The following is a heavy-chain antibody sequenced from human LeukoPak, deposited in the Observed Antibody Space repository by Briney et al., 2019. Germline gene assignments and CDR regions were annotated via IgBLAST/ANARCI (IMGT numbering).Heavy chain of an antibody. CDR1: GFTFSSYW. CDR3: ARDTGGGYSCYDC. J-gene: IGHJ4*02. D-gene: IGHD5-18*01. Sequence: GGTLRLFRAASGFTFSSYWMTWMRQAPGKGREGGANIKQDGSEKYYVDSVKGRFTISRDNAKNSLYLQMNSLRAEDTAVYYCARDTGGGYSCYDCWGQGTLVTVSS. V-gene: IGHV3-7*01. CDR2: IKQDGSEK.